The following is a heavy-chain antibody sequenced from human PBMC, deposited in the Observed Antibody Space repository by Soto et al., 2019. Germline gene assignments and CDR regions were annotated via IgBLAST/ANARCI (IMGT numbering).Heavy chain of an antibody. V-gene: IGHV1-2*02. J-gene: IGHJ4*02. CDR3: ARDSTGRYSSRWYRPTKFDF. D-gene: IGHD6-13*01. CDR1: GYTFTGYF. CDR2: INPNSGGT. Sequence: ASVKVSCKASGYTFTGYFIHWVRQAPGQGLEWMGWINPNSGGTNYAQKFQGRVTVTSDTSISTAYMELSRLRSDDPAVYYCARDSTGRYSSRWYRPTKFDFWGQGTLVTVSS.